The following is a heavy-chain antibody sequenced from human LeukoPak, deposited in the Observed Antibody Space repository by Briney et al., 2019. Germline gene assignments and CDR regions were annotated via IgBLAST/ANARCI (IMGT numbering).Heavy chain of an antibody. CDR3: ARGLKENYYYYAMDV. CDR1: GGTFSSYT. Sequence: GSSVTVSCTASGGTFSSYTINWVRQAPGQGLEWIGGIIPIYGAANYAQKFQGRVTITADESTSAAYMELSSLRSEDTAVYFCARGLKENYYYYAMDVWGQGTTVTVSS. CDR2: IIPIYGAA. V-gene: IGHV1-69*01. J-gene: IGHJ6*02.